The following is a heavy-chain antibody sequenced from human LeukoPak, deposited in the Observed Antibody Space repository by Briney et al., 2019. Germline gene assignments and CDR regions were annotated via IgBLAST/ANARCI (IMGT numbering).Heavy chain of an antibody. CDR1: GGSISNYY. D-gene: IGHD6-19*01. Sequence: SETLSLTCNVSGGSISNYYWTWIRQPAGKGLEWIGRIYSSGTTTYNPSLKSRVATSVDTSRNQFSLKLSSVTAADTAVYYCARVSPIAVAGSSYYYAMDVWGQGTTVTVSS. CDR3: ARVSPIAVAGSSYYYAMDV. CDR2: IYSSGTT. V-gene: IGHV4-4*07. J-gene: IGHJ6*02.